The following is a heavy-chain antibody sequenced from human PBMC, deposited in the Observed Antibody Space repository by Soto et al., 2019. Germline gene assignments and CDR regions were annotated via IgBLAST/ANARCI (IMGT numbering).Heavy chain of an antibody. D-gene: IGHD3-10*01. J-gene: IGHJ6*02. V-gene: IGHV4-34*01. CDR3: ARGLWFGELLPFLDYYYGMDV. Sequence: PSETLSLTCAVYGGSFSGYYWSWIRQPPGKGLEWIGEINHSGSTNYNPSLKSRVTISVDTSKNQFSLKLSSVTAADTAVYYCARGLWFGELLPFLDYYYGMDVWGQGTTVT. CDR2: INHSGST. CDR1: GGSFSGYY.